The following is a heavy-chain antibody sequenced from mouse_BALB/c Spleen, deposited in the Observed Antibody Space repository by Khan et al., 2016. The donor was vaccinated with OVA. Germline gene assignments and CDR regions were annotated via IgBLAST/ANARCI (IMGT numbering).Heavy chain of an antibody. CDR2: ISPGSGIA. CDR3: ERSTYSDSSLYALDY. J-gene: IGHJ4*01. CDR1: GYPFTSYW. D-gene: IGHD1-1*01. V-gene: IGHV1S41*01. Sequence: DLVKPGASVKLSCKASGYPFTSYWINWIQQRPGQGLEWIGHISPGSGIAYYNELFKGKATLTVDTSSRPAYFMLNSLSPEYSAVYFCERSTYSDSSLYALDYWGQGTSVTVSS.